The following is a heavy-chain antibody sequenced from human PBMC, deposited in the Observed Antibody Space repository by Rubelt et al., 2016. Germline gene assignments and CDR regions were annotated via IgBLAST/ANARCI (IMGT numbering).Heavy chain of an antibody. CDR3: ARDQSTRGAARSYYYYYGMDV. V-gene: IGHV3-23*01. CDR1: GFTFSTYA. D-gene: IGHD6-6*01. J-gene: IGHJ6*02. Sequence: RLSCAASGFTFSTYAMSWVRQAPGKGLEWVSGISGSGGNTYYADSVKGRFTISRDNSKNTVYLQMTSLRAEDTAVYYCARDQSTRGAARSYYYYYGMDVWGQGTTVTVSS. CDR2: ISGSGGNT.